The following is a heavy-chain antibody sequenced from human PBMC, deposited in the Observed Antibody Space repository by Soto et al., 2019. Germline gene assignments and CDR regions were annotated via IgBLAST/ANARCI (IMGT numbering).Heavy chain of an antibody. D-gene: IGHD3-16*01. J-gene: IGHJ4*02. Sequence: QVQLQESGPGLVKPSQTLSLTCTVSGGSISSGGYYWSWIRQHPGKGLEWIGYIYYSGSTYYNPSLKSRVTLSVDTSKNQFSLKLSSVTAADTAVYYCARLFALPNHFDYWGQGTLVTVSS. V-gene: IGHV4-31*03. CDR3: ARLFALPNHFDY. CDR1: GGSISSGGYY. CDR2: IYYSGST.